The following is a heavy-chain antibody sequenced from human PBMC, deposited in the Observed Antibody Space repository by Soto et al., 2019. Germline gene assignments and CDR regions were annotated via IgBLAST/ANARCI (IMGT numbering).Heavy chain of an antibody. V-gene: IGHV1-69*13. D-gene: IGHD2-15*01. CDR1: GGTFSSYA. J-gene: IGHJ3*02. Sequence: GASVKVSCKASGGTFSSYAISWVRQAPGQGLEWMGGIIPIFGTANYAQKFQGRVTITADESTSTAYMELSSLRSEDTAVYYCARDLYCSGGSCYSEPPDAFDIWGQGTMATVSS. CDR3: ARDLYCSGGSCYSEPPDAFDI. CDR2: IIPIFGTA.